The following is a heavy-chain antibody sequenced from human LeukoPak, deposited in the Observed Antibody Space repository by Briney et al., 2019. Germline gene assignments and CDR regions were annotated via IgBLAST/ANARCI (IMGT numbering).Heavy chain of an antibody. CDR2: IYYTGSA. V-gene: IGHV4-39*01. CDR3: ARGGAVVVVATNQGHCDY. CDR1: SGSINSRSYY. Sequence: SETLSLTCTVSSGSINSRSYYWGWIRQPPGKGLQWIGSIYYTGSAYQNPSLKSRVTISVDTSKNQFSLKLTSVTAADTAVYYCARGGAVVVVATNQGHCDYSGQGTLVTVSS. J-gene: IGHJ4*02. D-gene: IGHD2-15*01.